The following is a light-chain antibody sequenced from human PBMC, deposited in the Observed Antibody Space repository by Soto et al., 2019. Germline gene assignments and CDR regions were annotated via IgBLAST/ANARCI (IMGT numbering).Light chain of an antibody. Sequence: QSVLTQPASVSGSPGQSITISCTGTSRDVGGYNYVSWYQQHPGKAPKLMIYDVRNRPSGVSNRFSGSKSVNTASLTISGLQAEDEADYYCCSYTTISTYVFGTGTKLTVL. CDR3: CSYTTISTYV. V-gene: IGLV2-14*01. J-gene: IGLJ1*01. CDR1: SRDVGGYNY. CDR2: DVR.